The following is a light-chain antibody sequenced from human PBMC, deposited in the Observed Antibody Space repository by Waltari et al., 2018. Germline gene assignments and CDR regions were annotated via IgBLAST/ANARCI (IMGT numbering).Light chain of an antibody. J-gene: IGKJ3*01. CDR1: QTITNY. V-gene: IGKV1-39*01. Sequence: DIQMTQSPSSLSASVGDRVTITCRASQTITNYLNWYQQKPGKAPNLLISGSSSLQNGVPSMFRGRASGTDFTLTISSLQPEDYATYFSQQSYSVPFTFGPGTKVDIK. CDR2: GSS. CDR3: QQSYSVPFT.